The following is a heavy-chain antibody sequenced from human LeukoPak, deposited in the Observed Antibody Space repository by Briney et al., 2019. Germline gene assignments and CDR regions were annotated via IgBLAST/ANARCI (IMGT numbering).Heavy chain of an antibody. CDR1: GYTFTGYY. CDR2: INPNSGDT. CDR3: ARDFEGGATSP. J-gene: IGHJ4*01. V-gene: IGHV1-2*02. D-gene: IGHD1-26*01. Sequence: ASVKVSCKTSGYTFTGYYMHWVRQAPGQGLEWMGWINPNSGDTNYAQKFQGRVTMTRDTSISTAYMELSRLRSDDTAVYYCARDFEGGATSPWGHGTLVTVSS.